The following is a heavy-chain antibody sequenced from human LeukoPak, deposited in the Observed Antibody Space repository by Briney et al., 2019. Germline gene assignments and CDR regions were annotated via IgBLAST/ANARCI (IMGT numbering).Heavy chain of an antibody. CDR2: RNSDSI. Sequence: GGSLRLSCAASGFTFDDYAMHWVRQAPGKGLEWVSGRNSDSIGYADSVKGRFTISRDNAKNSLYLQMNSLRAEDMALYYCAKDKDPYGGNCFDPWGQGALVTVSS. CDR1: GFTFDDYA. V-gene: IGHV3-9*03. J-gene: IGHJ5*02. CDR3: AKDKDPYGGNCFDP. D-gene: IGHD4-23*01.